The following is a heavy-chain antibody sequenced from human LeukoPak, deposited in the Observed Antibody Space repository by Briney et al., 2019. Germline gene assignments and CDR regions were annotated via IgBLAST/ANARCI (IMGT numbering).Heavy chain of an antibody. CDR1: GGSISTSD. V-gene: IGHV4-59*01. CDR3: ASQGY. J-gene: IGHJ4*02. CDR2: IYYSGST. Sequence: PSETLSLTCTVSGGSISTSDWNWIRQPPGKGLEWIGNIYYSGSTNYNPSLKSRVTISVDTSKTQFSLKLSYVTAADTAVYYCASQGYWGQGTLVTVSS.